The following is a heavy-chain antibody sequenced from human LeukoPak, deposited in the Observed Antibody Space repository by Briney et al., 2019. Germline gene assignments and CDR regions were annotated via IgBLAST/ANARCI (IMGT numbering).Heavy chain of an antibody. CDR3: ARGRHIVVTSSIGDWFDP. J-gene: IGHJ5*02. CDR1: GYTFTSYG. D-gene: IGHD2-21*01. V-gene: IGHV1-18*01. Sequence: ASVKVSCKASGYTFTSYGISWVRQAPGQGLEWMGWISAYNGNTNYAQKLQGRVTMTTDTSTSTAYMELRSLRSDDTAVYYCARGRHIVVTSSIGDWFDPWGQGTLVTVSS. CDR2: ISAYNGNT.